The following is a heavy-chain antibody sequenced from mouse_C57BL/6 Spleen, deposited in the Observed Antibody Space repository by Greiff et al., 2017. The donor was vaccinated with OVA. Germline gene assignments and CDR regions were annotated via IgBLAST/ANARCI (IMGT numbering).Heavy chain of an antibody. D-gene: IGHD1-1*01. J-gene: IGHJ1*03. CDR2: ISSGSSTI. Sequence: DVHLVESGGGLVKPGGSLKLSCAASGFTFSDYGMHWVRQAPEKGLEWVAYISSGSSTIYYADTVKGRFTISRDNAKNTLFLQMTSLRSEDTAMYYCARTGGSYWYFDVWGTGTTVTVSS. V-gene: IGHV5-17*01. CDR1: GFTFSDYG. CDR3: ARTGGSYWYFDV.